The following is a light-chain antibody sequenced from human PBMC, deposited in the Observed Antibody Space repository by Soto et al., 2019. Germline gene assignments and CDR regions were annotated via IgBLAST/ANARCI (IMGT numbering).Light chain of an antibody. V-gene: IGKV1-27*01. J-gene: IGKJ3*01. CDR2: AAS. CDR3: QNLDSAAFT. CDR1: QDISNY. Sequence: DIQMTQSPSSLSASVGDRVTITCRASQDISNYLAWYQQRPGKVPKLLIYAASTLQSGVPSRFSGSGSVTDFTLAISSLLPEDVATYYCQNLDSAAFTFGLGTKVVIK.